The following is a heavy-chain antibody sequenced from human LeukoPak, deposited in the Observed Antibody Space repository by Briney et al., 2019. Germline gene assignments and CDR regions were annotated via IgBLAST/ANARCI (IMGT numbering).Heavy chain of an antibody. J-gene: IGHJ6*03. CDR2: ISAYNGNT. V-gene: IGHV1-18*01. Sequence: GASVKASCKASGYTFTSYGISWVRQAPGQGLEWMGWISAYNGNTNYAQKLQGRVTMTTDTSTSTAYMELRSLRSDDTAVYYCARSVGSIAARPQLYYMDVWGKGTTVTVSS. CDR1: GYTFTSYG. CDR3: ARSVGSIAARPQLYYMDV. D-gene: IGHD6-6*01.